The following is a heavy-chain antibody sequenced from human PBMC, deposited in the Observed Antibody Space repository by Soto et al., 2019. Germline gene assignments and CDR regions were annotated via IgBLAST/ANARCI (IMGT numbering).Heavy chain of an antibody. CDR3: TGAPDCGGGTCNSGRSYYGLHV. CDR1: GCCFSRYW. J-gene: IGHJ6*02. V-gene: IGHV3-74*01. D-gene: IGHD2-15*01. CDR2: INPDGRRT. Sequence: GGTLRLSCGVSGCCFSRYWMHWVRQAPGKGLVWVSRINPDGRRTDYADSVQSRFTVSRDNAKNTLFLQISRLRAEDTAVYYCTGAPDCGGGTCNSGRSYYGLHVWGPGTTVTVSS.